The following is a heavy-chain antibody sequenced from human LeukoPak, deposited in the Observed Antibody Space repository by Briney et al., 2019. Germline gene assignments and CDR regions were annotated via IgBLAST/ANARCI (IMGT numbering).Heavy chain of an antibody. Sequence: PVGSLRLSCAASGFTFSSYGMHWVRQATGKGLEWVTFIRYDGTNKYYADSVKGRFTISRDNSKNTLYLQMNSLRAEDTAVYYCAKDSAAPITITMVRGRWYFDYWGKGTLVTVSS. CDR1: GFTFSSYG. CDR2: IRYDGTNK. D-gene: IGHD3-10*01. CDR3: AKDSAAPITITMVRGRWYFDY. J-gene: IGHJ4*02. V-gene: IGHV3-30*02.